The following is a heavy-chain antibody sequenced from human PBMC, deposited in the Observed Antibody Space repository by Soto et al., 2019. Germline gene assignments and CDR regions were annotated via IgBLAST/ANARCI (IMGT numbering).Heavy chain of an antibody. D-gene: IGHD2-2*01. CDR3: ARSQGSSTSLEIYYYYYYGMDV. V-gene: IGHV1-69*01. CDR2: IIPISDTT. CDR1: GGTFSSYA. Sequence: QVQLVQSGAEVKKPGSSVKVSCKACGGTFSSYAISWVRQAPGQGLERMGGIIPISDTTNYAQKFQGRVTITADESTSTAYMELSSLRSEDTAVYYCARSQGSSTSLEIYYYYYYGMDVWGQGTTVTVSS. J-gene: IGHJ6*02.